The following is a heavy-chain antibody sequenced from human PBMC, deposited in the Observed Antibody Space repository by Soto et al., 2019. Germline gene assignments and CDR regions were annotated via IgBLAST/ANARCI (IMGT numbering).Heavy chain of an antibody. CDR3: ARLGLWFGELPGRSYYYYGMDV. V-gene: IGHV4-31*03. J-gene: IGHJ6*02. CDR2: IYYSGST. Sequence: PSETLSLTYTVSGGSISSGGYYWSWIRQHTGKGLEWIGYIYYSGSTYYNPSLKSRVTISVDTSKNQFSLKLSSVTAADTAVYYCARLGLWFGELPGRSYYYYGMDVWGQGITVTVSS. D-gene: IGHD3-10*01. CDR1: GGSISSGGYY.